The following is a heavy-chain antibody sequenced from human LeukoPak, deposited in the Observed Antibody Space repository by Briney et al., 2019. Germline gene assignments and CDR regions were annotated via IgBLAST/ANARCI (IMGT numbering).Heavy chain of an antibody. CDR2: VYYSGSI. V-gene: IGHV4-59*01. CDR1: GGSISTNY. J-gene: IGHJ4*02. CDR3: AREPDYYGSGNN. D-gene: IGHD3-10*01. Sequence: PSETLSLTCTVSGGSISTNYWSWIRPPPGKGLEWIGYVYYSGSISYNASLKSRVTMLVDTSKNQFSLKLSSVTAADTAVYYCAREPDYYGSGNNWGQGTLVTVSS.